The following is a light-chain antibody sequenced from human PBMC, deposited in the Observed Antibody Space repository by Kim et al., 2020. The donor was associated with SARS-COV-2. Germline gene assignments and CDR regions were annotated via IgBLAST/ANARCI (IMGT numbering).Light chain of an antibody. J-gene: IGLJ3*02. Sequence: QSVLTQPASVSGSPGQSITISCTGTNRDIGRYNYVSWYQQHPGKAPKLMISDVTERPSGVSNRFSGSKSGNTASLTISGLQAEDEAHYYCTSYTSSATLVFGGGTQLTVL. CDR1: NRDIGRYNY. CDR3: TSYTSSATLV. V-gene: IGLV2-14*03. CDR2: DVT.